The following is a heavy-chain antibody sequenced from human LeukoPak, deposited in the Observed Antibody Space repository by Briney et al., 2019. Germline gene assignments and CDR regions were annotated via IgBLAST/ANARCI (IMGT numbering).Heavy chain of an antibody. D-gene: IGHD2-21*01. J-gene: IGHJ4*01. V-gene: IGHV3-48*03. Sequence: GGSLRLSCAASGFTFSSYEMNWVRQAPGKGLEWVSYISSSGSTIYYADSVKGRFTISRDNAKNSLYLQMNSLRAEDTAVYYCARGGGVFYSWKLFDYWSQGTLVTVSS. CDR1: GFTFSSYE. CDR2: ISSSGSTI. CDR3: ARGGGVFYSWKLFDY.